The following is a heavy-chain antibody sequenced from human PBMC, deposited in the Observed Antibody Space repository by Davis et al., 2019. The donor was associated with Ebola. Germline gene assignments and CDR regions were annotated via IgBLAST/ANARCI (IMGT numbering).Heavy chain of an antibody. CDR2: IDPSGGSR. J-gene: IGHJ4*02. CDR1: AYIFTASY. CDR3: AGGGGYTDWLSPFWRY. Sequence: ASVLVSCKASAYIFTASYSHWAGPAPGPRLEWMGAIDPSGGSRSYAQKFQGRVTMTRDTSTSTVYMELNSLRSEDTDVYYCAGGGGYTDWLSPFWRYWGQGSLVTVS. D-gene: IGHD3-9*01. V-gene: IGHV1-46*01.